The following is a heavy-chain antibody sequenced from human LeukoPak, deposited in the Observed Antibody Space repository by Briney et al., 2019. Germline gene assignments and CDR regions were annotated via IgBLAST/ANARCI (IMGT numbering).Heavy chain of an antibody. CDR2: TFYRSKWSN. Sequence: SQTLSLNCAISGDSVSSNSVAWNWIRQSPSTGLKWLGRTFYRSKWSNDYAVSVKSRITINPGTSKNQCSLQLNSVTPEDTAVYYCARALETGLGTYLDYWGQGALVTVSS. J-gene: IGHJ4*02. CDR1: GDSVSSNSVA. V-gene: IGHV6-1*01. CDR3: ARALETGLGTYLDY. D-gene: IGHD7-27*01.